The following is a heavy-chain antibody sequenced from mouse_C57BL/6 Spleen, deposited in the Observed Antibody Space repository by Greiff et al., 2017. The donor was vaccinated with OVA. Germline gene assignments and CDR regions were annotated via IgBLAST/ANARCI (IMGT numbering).Heavy chain of an antibody. D-gene: IGHD2-3*01. V-gene: IGHV1-55*01. CDR1: GYTFTSYW. J-gene: IGHJ2*01. CDR3: ARDGLLPFSY. CDR2: IYPGSGST. Sequence: VQLQQPGAELVKPGASVKMSCKASGYTFTSYWITWVKQSPGQGLEWIGDIYPGSGSTNYNEKFKSKATLKVDTTSSTAYMQLSSLTAEDAAVYICARDGLLPFSYWGQGTTLTGST.